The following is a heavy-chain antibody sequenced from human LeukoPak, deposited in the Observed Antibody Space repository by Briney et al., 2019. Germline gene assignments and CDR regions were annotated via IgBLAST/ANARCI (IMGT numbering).Heavy chain of an antibody. J-gene: IGHJ4*02. CDR2: IIPIFGTA. CDR1: GGTFSSYA. Sequence: SVKLSCKASGGTFSSYAISWVRQAPGQGLELMGGIIPIFGTANYAQKFQGRVTITADESTSTAYMELSSLRSEDTAVYYCARWYNWNYVAYFDYWGQGTLVTVSS. CDR3: ARWYNWNYVAYFDY. D-gene: IGHD1-7*01. V-gene: IGHV1-69*01.